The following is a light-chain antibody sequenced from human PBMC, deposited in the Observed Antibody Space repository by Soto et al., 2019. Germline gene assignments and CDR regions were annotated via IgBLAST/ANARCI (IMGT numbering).Light chain of an antibody. Sequence: QSVLTQSPSVSGAPGQRVTISCTGSSSNIGAGYDVHWYQQLPGTAPKLLIYANTNRPSGVPDRFSGSKSGTSASLAITGLQAEDEADYYCQSYDSSLSGSNWVFGGGTKLTVL. J-gene: IGLJ3*02. CDR1: SSNIGAGYD. V-gene: IGLV1-40*01. CDR3: QSYDSSLSGSNWV. CDR2: ANT.